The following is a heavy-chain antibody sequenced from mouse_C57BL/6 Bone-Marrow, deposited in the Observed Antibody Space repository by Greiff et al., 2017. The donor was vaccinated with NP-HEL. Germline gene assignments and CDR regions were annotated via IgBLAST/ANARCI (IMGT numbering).Heavy chain of an antibody. V-gene: IGHV1-72*01. J-gene: IGHJ2*01. Sequence: QVQLKQPGAELVKPGASVKLSCKASGYTFTSYWMHWVKQRPGRGLEWIGRIDPNSGGTKYNEKFKSKATLTVDKPCSTAYMQLSSLTSEDSAVYYCARDGNYGGNFDYWGQGTTLTVSS. CDR3: ARDGNYGGNFDY. D-gene: IGHD2-1*01. CDR1: GYTFTSYW. CDR2: IDPNSGGT.